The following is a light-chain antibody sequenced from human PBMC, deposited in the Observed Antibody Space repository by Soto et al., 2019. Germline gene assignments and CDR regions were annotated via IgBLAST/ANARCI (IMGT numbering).Light chain of an antibody. CDR1: SSDVRGYNY. Sequence: QPVLTQPPSASGSTGQSVTISCTGTSSDVRGYNYVSWYQQHPGKAPKLMIYEVSKRPSGVPDRFSGSKSGNTASLTVSGLQAEDEADYYCSSYAGSNNGIFGTGTKLTVL. CDR3: SSYAGSNNGI. V-gene: IGLV2-8*01. CDR2: EVS. J-gene: IGLJ1*01.